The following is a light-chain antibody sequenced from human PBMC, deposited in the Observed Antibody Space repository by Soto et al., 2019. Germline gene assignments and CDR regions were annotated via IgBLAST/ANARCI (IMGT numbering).Light chain of an antibody. CDR3: QQFGSSIPHT. CDR1: QVIGSRY. V-gene: IGKV3-20*01. J-gene: IGKJ2*01. CDR2: GAS. Sequence: EIVMTQSPGTLSLSPGERATISCRASQVIGSRYLAWYHQKSGQAPRLLIYGASSRSTGIPDRCSGSGSGTDYTLTISRLERDDFGVYYCQQFGSSIPHTFGQGTKLEIK.